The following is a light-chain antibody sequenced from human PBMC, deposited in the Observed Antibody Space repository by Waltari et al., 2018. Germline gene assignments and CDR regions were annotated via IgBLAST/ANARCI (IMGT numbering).Light chain of an antibody. CDR2: EVS. J-gene: IGLJ2*01. V-gene: IGLV2-8*01. Sequence: QSALTQPPSASGSPGQSVTISCTGTSSDVGGYNSVSWYQQHPGNAPKLMIYEVSKRPSGVPDRFSGSKSGNTASLTVSGLQAEDEADYYCSSYAGSHVVFGGGTKLTVL. CDR3: SSYAGSHVV. CDR1: SSDVGGYNS.